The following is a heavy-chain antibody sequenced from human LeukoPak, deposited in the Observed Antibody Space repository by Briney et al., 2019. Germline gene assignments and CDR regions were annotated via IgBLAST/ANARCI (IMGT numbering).Heavy chain of an antibody. Sequence: SETLSLTCTVSGGSISSSSYYWGWIRQPPGKGLEWIGSIYYSGITYYNPSLTSRVSISLDTSKNQFSLKLSPVTAADTAVYYCARHSRLDKSSLSWADYWGQGTLVTVSS. CDR2: IYYSGIT. V-gene: IGHV4-39*01. J-gene: IGHJ4*02. CDR1: GGSISSSSYY. CDR3: ARHSRLDKSSLSWADY. D-gene: IGHD2-2*03.